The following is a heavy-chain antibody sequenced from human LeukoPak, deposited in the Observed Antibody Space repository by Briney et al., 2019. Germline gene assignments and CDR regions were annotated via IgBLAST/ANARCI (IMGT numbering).Heavy chain of an antibody. CDR3: ARGGVRGPPSPRYYMDV. J-gene: IGHJ6*03. CDR1: GGSISSGSYY. Sequence: SETLSLTCTVSGGSISSGSYYWSWIRQPAGKGLEWIGRIYTSGSTNYNPSLKSRVTISVDTSKNQFSLKLSSVTAADTAVYYCARGGVRGPPSPRYYMDVWGKGTTVTISS. CDR2: IYTSGST. V-gene: IGHV4-61*02. D-gene: IGHD3-10*01.